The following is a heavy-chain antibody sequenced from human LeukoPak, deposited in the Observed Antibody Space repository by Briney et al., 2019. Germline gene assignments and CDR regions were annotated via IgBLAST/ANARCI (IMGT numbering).Heavy chain of an antibody. CDR1: GFTFSSYN. J-gene: IGHJ4*02. D-gene: IGHD3-3*01. Sequence: GGSLRLSCAASGFTFSSYNMNWVRQAPGKGLEWVSYISSSSNIIYYADSVKGRFTISRDNAKNSLYLQMNSLRVEDTAVYYCARGALRFRSGGIDYWGQGTLVTASS. CDR3: ARGALRFRSGGIDY. CDR2: ISSSSNII. V-gene: IGHV3-48*04.